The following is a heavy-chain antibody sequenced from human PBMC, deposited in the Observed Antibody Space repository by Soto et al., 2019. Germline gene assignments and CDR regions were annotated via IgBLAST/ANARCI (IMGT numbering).Heavy chain of an antibody. Sequence: PSETLSLTCTVSGGSISSYYWSWIRQPPGKGLEWIGDIYYSWSTNYNPSLKSRVTREVDTYKNQFSLNLSSVTAADTAVYYCARANYNWNDVGRYYYYYGMDVWGQGTTVTVSS. CDR3: ARANYNWNDVGRYYYYYGMDV. V-gene: IGHV4-59*01. CDR2: IYYSWST. D-gene: IGHD1-20*01. CDR1: GGSISSYY. J-gene: IGHJ6*02.